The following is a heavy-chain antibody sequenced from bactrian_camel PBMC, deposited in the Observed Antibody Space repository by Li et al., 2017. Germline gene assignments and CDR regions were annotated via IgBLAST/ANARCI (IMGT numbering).Heavy chain of an antibody. CDR2: ISSDNST. Sequence: HVQLVESGGGSVEAGGSLRLSCAAYEYLFTSYCMGWFRQAPGKEREGVASISSDNSTTYADSVKGRFIISRDNAKNSLYLQMRSLKPEDIATYYCAAGVGNWGPVPLGEAEYYYWGQGTQVTVS. V-gene: IGHV3S53*01. D-gene: IGHD7*01. CDR1: EYLFTSYC. J-gene: IGHJ4*01. CDR3: AAGVGNWGPVPLGEAEYYY.